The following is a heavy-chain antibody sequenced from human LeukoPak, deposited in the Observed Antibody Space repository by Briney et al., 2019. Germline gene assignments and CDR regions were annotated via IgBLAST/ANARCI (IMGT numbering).Heavy chain of an antibody. V-gene: IGHV3-7*01. CDR3: ARGPDYGIRSDYLDY. D-gene: IGHD4-17*01. CDR1: GFTFSNFW. CDR2: IRQDGNEK. J-gene: IGHJ4*02. Sequence: GGSLRLSCAASGFTFSNFWMSWVRQAPGKGLEWVANIRQDGNEKYYVDSLKGRFTISRDNAKNSVYLQMSSLRAEDTAVYFCARGPDYGIRSDYLDYWGQGTLVTVSS.